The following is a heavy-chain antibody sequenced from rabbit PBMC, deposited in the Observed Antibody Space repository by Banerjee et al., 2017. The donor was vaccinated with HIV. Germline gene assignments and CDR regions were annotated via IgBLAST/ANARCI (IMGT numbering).Heavy chain of an antibody. V-gene: IGHV1S40*01. D-gene: IGHD2-1*01. J-gene: IGHJ4*01. CDR3: ARRYDDYGDYDYFNL. CDR1: GFSFSSSYY. CDR2: IYAGSSGST. Sequence: QSLEESGGDLVKPGASLTLTCTASGFSFSSSYYMCWVRQAPGKGLEWIACIYAGSSGSTYYASWAKGRFTISKTSSTTVTLQMTSLTAADTATYFCARRYDDYGDYDYFNLWGPGTLVTVS.